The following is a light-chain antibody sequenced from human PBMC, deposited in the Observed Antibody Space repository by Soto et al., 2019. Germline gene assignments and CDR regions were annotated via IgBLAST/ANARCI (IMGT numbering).Light chain of an antibody. CDR2: EGS. Sequence: QSALTQPASVSGSPGQSITISCTGTSSDFGSYNLVSWYQQHPGKAPKLMIYEGSKRPSGVSNRFSGSKSGNTASLTISGLQADDEADYYCCSYVGSSTVAFGGGTQLTVL. CDR1: SSDFGSYNL. J-gene: IGLJ2*01. V-gene: IGLV2-23*01. CDR3: CSYVGSSTVA.